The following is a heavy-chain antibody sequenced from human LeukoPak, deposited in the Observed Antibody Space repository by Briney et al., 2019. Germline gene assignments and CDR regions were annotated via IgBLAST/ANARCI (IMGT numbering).Heavy chain of an antibody. J-gene: IGHJ6*02. CDR2: ISDSGGST. CDR3: VRGYSFGPYGRDV. Sequence: GGSLRLSCSASGFPFSSYAMHWVRQAPGKGLEYVSAISDSGGSTYYADSVKGRFTISRDNSKNTLYLQMSSLRAEDTAVYFCVRGYSFGPYGRDVWGQGTTVTASS. D-gene: IGHD2-15*01. V-gene: IGHV3-64D*09. CDR1: GFPFSSYA.